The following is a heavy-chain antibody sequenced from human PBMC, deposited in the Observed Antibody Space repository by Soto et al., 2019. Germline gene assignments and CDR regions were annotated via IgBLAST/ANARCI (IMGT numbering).Heavy chain of an antibody. CDR1: GYTFTHYY. J-gene: IGHJ4*02. CDR3: ARDLAAGDH. D-gene: IGHD6-13*01. Sequence: QVQLVQSGAEVKKPGASVKVSCRTSGYTFTHYYIHWVRQAPGQGLECLGIINPATGSTNYAQDFQGRVTLTMDTSTTTVYMELSALRADDTAIFYCARDLAAGDHWGQGTLINVSS. V-gene: IGHV1-46*01. CDR2: INPATGST.